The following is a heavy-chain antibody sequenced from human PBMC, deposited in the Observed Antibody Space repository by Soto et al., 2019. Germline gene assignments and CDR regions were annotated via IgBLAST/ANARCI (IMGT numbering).Heavy chain of an antibody. Sequence: SETLSLTCSVSGASIYNGGYFWSWIRQSPGKGLEWIGHIHNSGSPYNNPSLKSRVTISVDTSKNQFSLKLSSVTAADTAVYYCAREYYYDSSGFLDYWGQGTLVTVSS. D-gene: IGHD3-22*01. CDR1: GASIYNGGYF. V-gene: IGHV4-30-4*01. CDR2: IHNSGSP. J-gene: IGHJ4*02. CDR3: AREYYYDSSGFLDY.